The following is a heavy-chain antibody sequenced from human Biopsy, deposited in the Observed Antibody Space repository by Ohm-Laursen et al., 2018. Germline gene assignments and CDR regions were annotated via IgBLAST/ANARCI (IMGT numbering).Heavy chain of an antibody. V-gene: IGHV4-59*01. CDR3: ARGDEVMVTGPYFFDY. J-gene: IGHJ4*02. CDR2: IYYSGRT. CDR1: GVSISSYF. D-gene: IGHD2-21*02. Sequence: SQTLSLTCAVSGVSISSYFWNWIRQPPGKGLEWIGDIYYSGRTKYNPSLKSRVTISVDMSKSQLSLKLTSVTTADTAVYYCARGDEVMVTGPYFFDYWGQGTLVIVSS.